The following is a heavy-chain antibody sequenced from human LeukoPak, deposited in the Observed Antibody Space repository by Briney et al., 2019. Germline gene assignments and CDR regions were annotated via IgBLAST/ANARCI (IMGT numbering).Heavy chain of an antibody. CDR3: AKDLGVIIVPYAIDYYGLDV. V-gene: IGHV3-30*18. D-gene: IGHD2-2*01. CDR2: VSYDESNK. J-gene: IGHJ6*02. CDR1: GFTFSRHG. Sequence: GESLRLSCAASGFTFSRHGMQWVRQAPGKGLEWVAAVSYDESNKYYADSVKGRFTISRGNSKNTLFLQMNSLRAEDTAVYYCAKDLGVIIVPYAIDYYGLDVWGQGTKVTVSS.